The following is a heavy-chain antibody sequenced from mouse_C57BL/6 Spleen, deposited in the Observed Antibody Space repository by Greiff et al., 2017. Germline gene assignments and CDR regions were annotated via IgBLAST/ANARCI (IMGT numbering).Heavy chain of an antibody. V-gene: IGHV1-47*01. CDR1: GYTFTTYP. J-gene: IGHJ1*03. Sequence: VKLQESGAELVKPGASVKMSCKASGYTFTTYPIEWMKQNHGKSLEWIGNFHPYNDDTKYNEKFKGKATLTVEKSSSTVYLELSRLTSDDSAVYYCARRGYGSRDWYFDVWGTGTTVTVSS. D-gene: IGHD1-1*01. CDR3: ARRGYGSRDWYFDV. CDR2: FHPYNDDT.